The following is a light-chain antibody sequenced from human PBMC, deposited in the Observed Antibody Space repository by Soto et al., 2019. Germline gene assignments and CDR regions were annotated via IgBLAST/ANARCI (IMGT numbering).Light chain of an antibody. V-gene: IGKV3D-20*01. CDR3: QHHGSSPFT. J-gene: IGKJ3*01. CDR1: QSVSSSY. CDR2: DAS. Sequence: EIVLTQSPATLSLSPGGRATLSCGASQSVSSSYLAWYQQKPGLAPRLLIYDASSRATDIPDRFSGSGSGTDFTLTISRLEPEDFAVYYCQHHGSSPFTFGPGTKVDIK.